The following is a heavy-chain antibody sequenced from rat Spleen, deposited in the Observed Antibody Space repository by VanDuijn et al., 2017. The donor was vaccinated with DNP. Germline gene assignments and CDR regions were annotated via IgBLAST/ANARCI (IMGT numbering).Heavy chain of an antibody. Sequence: EVQLVESGGGLVQPGSPLKLSCAASGFTFSSNWLSWIRQAPGKGLEWVATINPDGSSTNYPDTVKGRFVISKDNAKNSGYLQMSKLISEDTAIYYCARGPNYGGYLDYFDYWGQGVMVTVSS. D-gene: IGHD1-11*01. J-gene: IGHJ2*01. CDR3: ARGPNYGGYLDYFDY. CDR1: GFTFSSNW. CDR2: INPDGSST. V-gene: IGHV5-35*01.